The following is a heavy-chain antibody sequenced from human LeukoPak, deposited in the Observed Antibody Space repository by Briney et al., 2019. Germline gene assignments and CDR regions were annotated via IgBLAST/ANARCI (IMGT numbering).Heavy chain of an antibody. Sequence: SVKVSCKASGGTFSSYAISWVRQAPGQGLEWMGGIIPIFGTANYAQKFQGRVTITADESTSTAYMELSSLRSEDTAVYYCARDRRDYYGSGSHPEAFDIWGQGTMVTVSS. CDR2: IIPIFGTA. CDR1: GGTFSSYA. V-gene: IGHV1-69*13. CDR3: ARDRRDYYGSGSHPEAFDI. J-gene: IGHJ3*02. D-gene: IGHD3-10*01.